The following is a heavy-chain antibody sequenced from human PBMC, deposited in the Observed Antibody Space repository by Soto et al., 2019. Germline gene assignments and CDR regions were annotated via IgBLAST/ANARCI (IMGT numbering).Heavy chain of an antibody. D-gene: IGHD2-2*01. CDR1: GFTFSSYA. Sequence: GGSLRLSCAASGFTFSSYAMHWVRQAPGKGLEWVAVISYDGSNKYYADSVKGRFTISRDNSKNTLYLQMNSLRAEDTAVYYCARDRYKDIVVVPAAMSDYWGQGTLVTVSS. J-gene: IGHJ4*02. CDR3: ARDRYKDIVVVPAAMSDY. CDR2: ISYDGSNK. V-gene: IGHV3-30-3*01.